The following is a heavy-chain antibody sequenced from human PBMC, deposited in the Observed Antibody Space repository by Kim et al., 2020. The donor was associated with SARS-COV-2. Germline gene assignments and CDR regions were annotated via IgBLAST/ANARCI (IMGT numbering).Heavy chain of an antibody. J-gene: IGHJ5*02. CDR2: ISSSSSTI. Sequence: GGSLRLSCAASGFTFSSYSMNWVRQAPGKGLEWVSYISSSSSTIYYADSVKGRFTISRDNAKNSLYLQMNSLRDEDTAVYYCAAENTYSSGPDWFDPWGQGTLVTVSS. CDR3: AAENTYSSGPDWFDP. D-gene: IGHD6-19*01. V-gene: IGHV3-48*02. CDR1: GFTFSSYS.